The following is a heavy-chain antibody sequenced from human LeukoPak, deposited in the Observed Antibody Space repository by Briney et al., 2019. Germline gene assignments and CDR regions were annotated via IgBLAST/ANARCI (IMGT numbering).Heavy chain of an antibody. CDR2: INHSGST. D-gene: IGHD2-15*01. V-gene: IGHV4-4*02. CDR1: GASITSHP. J-gene: IGHJ4*02. Sequence: PSETLSLTCAVSGASITSHPWNWVRQPPGKGLEWIGEINHSGSTNYNPSLKSRITISVDTSRNQFSLQLSSVTAADTAVYYCARIHRYCSGGACYVLDNWGQGTLVAVSS. CDR3: ARIHRYCSGGACYVLDN.